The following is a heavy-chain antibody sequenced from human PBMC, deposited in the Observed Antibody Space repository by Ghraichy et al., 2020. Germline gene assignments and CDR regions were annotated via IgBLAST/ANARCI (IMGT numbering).Heavy chain of an antibody. CDR1: GYTFTSYD. CDR3: ARGPSVWGSYRWGSHRVDP. Sequence: ASVKVSCKASGYTFTSYDINWVRQATGQGLEWMGWMNPNSGNTGYAQKFQGRVTMTRNTSISTAYMELSSLRSEDTAVYYCARGPSVWGSYRWGSHRVDPWGQGTLVTVSS. J-gene: IGHJ5*02. D-gene: IGHD3-16*02. CDR2: MNPNSGNT. V-gene: IGHV1-8*01.